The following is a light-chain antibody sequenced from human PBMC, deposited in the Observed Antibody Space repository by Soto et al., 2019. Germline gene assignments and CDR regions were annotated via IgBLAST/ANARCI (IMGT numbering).Light chain of an antibody. Sequence: QSALTQPASVSGSPGQSITISCTGTISDVGNYDLVSWYQQHPGKAPKLMIYEGSKRPSGVSSRFSGSKSGNTASLTISGLQAEDEADYYCCSYAGSSTSWVFGGGTQLTVL. J-gene: IGLJ3*02. CDR3: CSYAGSSTSWV. V-gene: IGLV2-23*01. CDR2: EGS. CDR1: ISDVGNYDL.